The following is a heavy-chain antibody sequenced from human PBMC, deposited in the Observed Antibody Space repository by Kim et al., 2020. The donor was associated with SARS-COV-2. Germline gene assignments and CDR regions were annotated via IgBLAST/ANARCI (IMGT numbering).Heavy chain of an antibody. V-gene: IGHV1-3*01. J-gene: IGHJ4*02. Sequence: QGRVTITRDTSASTAYMELSSLRSEDTAVYYCARERGAHYDSSGYYFVYWGQGTLVTVSS. CDR3: ARERGAHYDSSGYYFVY. D-gene: IGHD3-22*01.